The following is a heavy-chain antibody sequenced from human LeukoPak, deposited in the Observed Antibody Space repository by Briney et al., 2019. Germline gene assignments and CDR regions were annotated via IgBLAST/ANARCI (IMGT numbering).Heavy chain of an antibody. Sequence: SETLSLTCTVSGASISNFYWSWIRQPPGKRLEWIGDISYSGSTNYNPSLKSRVTMSVDTSKNQFSLKLRSVTAADTAVYYCARLHCSSPSCHRNWFDPWGQGTLVTVSS. D-gene: IGHD2-2*01. CDR1: GASISNFY. V-gene: IGHV4-59*01. J-gene: IGHJ5*02. CDR2: ISYSGST. CDR3: ARLHCSSPSCHRNWFDP.